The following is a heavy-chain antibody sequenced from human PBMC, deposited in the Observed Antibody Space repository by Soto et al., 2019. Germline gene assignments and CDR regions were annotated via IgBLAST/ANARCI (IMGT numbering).Heavy chain of an antibody. CDR1: GFTFSSYA. D-gene: IGHD2-2*01. Sequence: QVQLVESGGGVVQPGRSLRLSCAASGFTFSSYAMHWVRQAPGKGLEWVAVISYDGSNKYYADSVKGRFTISRDNSKNTLYLQMNSLGAEDTAVYYCARDRGTSCFACVDPWGQGTLVTVSS. V-gene: IGHV3-30-3*01. CDR3: ARDRGTSCFACVDP. J-gene: IGHJ5*02. CDR2: ISYDGSNK.